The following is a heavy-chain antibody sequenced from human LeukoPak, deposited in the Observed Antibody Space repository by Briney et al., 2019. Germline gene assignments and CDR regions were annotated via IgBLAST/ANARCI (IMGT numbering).Heavy chain of an antibody. D-gene: IGHD3-16*01. J-gene: IGHJ4*02. CDR2: ISYDARNK. CDR3: ARNDGY. V-gene: IGHV3-30*03. Sequence: GGSLRLSCAASGFTFSSSGVHWVRQAPGKGLEWVAFISYDARNKYYADSVKGRFTISRDNSKNTVYLQMNSLRVEDTAVYYCARNDGYWGQGTLVTVSS. CDR1: GFTFSSSG.